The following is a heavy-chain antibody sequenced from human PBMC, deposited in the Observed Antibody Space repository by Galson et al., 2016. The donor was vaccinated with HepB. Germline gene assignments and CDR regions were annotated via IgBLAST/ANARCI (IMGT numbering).Heavy chain of an antibody. D-gene: IGHD6-19*01. Sequence: SLRLSCAASGFTVSSNYLSWVRQAPGKGPEWLSIIDGDGSTYHADSVKGRFTISRDNSKNTVYLQMNSLRAEDTAVYYCARGGAVSGLDYWGQGTLVTVSS. CDR3: ARGGAVSGLDY. V-gene: IGHV3-53*01. J-gene: IGHJ4*02. CDR1: GFTVSSNY. CDR2: IDGDGST.